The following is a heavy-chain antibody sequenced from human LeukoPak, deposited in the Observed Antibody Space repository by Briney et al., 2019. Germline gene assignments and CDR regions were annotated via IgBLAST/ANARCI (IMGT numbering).Heavy chain of an antibody. CDR2: IYKSGST. V-gene: IGHV4-4*07. CDR3: AREEYFQDSNGYSYYFHS. D-gene: IGHD3-22*01. J-gene: IGHJ4*02. CDR1: GGSIGWDY. Sequence: SETLSLTCTVSGGSIGWDYWSWIRQSAGKGLEWIGRIYKSGSTNYNPSFRSRVTMSVDTSKNQFSLNVTSVTAADTAVYYCAREEYFQDSNGYSYYFHSWGQGSLVTESS.